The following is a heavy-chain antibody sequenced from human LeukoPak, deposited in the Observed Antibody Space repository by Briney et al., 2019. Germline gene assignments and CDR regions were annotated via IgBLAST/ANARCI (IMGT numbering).Heavy chain of an antibody. CDR2: TIPIFGTA. CDR3: ARDVDSSGWYGGMDY. J-gene: IGHJ4*02. D-gene: IGHD6-19*01. V-gene: IGHV1-69*05. CDR1: GYTFTGYY. Sequence: SVKVSCKASGYTFTGYYMHWVRQAPGQGLEWMGRTIPIFGTANYAQKFQGRVTITTDESTSTAYMELSSLRSEDTAVYYCARDVDSSGWYGGMDYWGQGTLVTVSS.